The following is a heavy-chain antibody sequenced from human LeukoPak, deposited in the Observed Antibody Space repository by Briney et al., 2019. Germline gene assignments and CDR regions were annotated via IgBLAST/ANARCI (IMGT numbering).Heavy chain of an antibody. D-gene: IGHD1-1*01. J-gene: IGHJ4*02. CDR1: GFSFNIYA. Sequence: GGSLRLSCSASGFSFNIYAMGWVRQAPGKGLQWVSTISAGGDGTYYTASVKGRFTISRDNSKNTVSLQMNSLRAEDTAIYYCGQNWNFDSWSQGTLVTVSS. CDR3: GQNWNFDS. V-gene: IGHV3-23*01. CDR2: ISAGGDGT.